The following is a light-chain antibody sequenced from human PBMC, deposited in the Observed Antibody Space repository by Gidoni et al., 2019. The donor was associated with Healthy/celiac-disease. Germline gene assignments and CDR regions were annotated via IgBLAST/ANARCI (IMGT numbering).Light chain of an antibody. CDR1: SSNIGSNT. CDR2: SNN. Sequence: QSVLTQPPSASGTPGQRVTISCSGSSSNIGSNTVNWYQQLPGTAPKLLIYSNNHRPPGVLDRFSGSKSGTSASLAISGLQSEDEADYYCAAWDDSLNGKVFGGGTKLTVL. CDR3: AAWDDSLNGKV. V-gene: IGLV1-44*01. J-gene: IGLJ3*02.